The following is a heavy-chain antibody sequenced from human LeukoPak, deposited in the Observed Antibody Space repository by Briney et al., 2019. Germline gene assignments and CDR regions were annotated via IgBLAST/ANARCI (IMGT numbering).Heavy chain of an antibody. J-gene: IGHJ5*02. CDR1: GGSISSSRYY. V-gene: IGHV4-39*07. Sequence: PSGTLSLTCTVSGGSISSSRYYWVWIRQPPGKGLVWIVSIYYSGSPYYNRFLKGRVNILEDPSKNQFLLTLSHVDAADPAVYYCAGVAHYGSGSYYNENWFDPWGQGTLVTVSS. CDR2: IYYSGSP. D-gene: IGHD3-10*01. CDR3: AGVAHYGSGSYYNENWFDP.